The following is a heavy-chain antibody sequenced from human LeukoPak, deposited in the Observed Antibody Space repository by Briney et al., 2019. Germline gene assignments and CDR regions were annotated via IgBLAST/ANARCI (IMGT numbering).Heavy chain of an antibody. CDR1: GFTFSSYA. D-gene: IGHD3-22*01. J-gene: IGHJ4*02. CDR2: ISGSGGST. CDR3: AQEAYYYDSSGYYYGGYYFDY. V-gene: IGHV3-23*01. Sequence: GGSLRLSCAASGFTFSSYAMSWVRQAPGKGLEWVSGISGSGGSTYYADSVKGRFTISRDNSKNTLYLQMNSLRAEDTAVYYCAQEAYYYDSSGYYYGGYYFDYWGQGTLVTVSS.